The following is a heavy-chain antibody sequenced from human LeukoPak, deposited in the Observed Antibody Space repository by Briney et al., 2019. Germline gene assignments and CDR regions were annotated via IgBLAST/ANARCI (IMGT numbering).Heavy chain of an antibody. CDR3: ATVSRWTYYFDY. Sequence: PSETLSLTCTGSGDSITSAEYYWSWIRQPPGKGLEWIGYIYYSGGTYYNPSLKSRLTITISADTSKNQFSLNLSSVTAADTAVYYCATVSRWTYYFDYWGQGTLVTVSS. CDR2: IYYSGGT. D-gene: IGHD3/OR15-3a*01. V-gene: IGHV4-30-4*08. CDR1: GDSITSAEYY. J-gene: IGHJ4*02.